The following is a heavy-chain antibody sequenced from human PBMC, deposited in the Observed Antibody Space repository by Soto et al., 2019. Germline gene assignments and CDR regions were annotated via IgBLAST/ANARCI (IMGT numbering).Heavy chain of an antibody. V-gene: IGHV1-69*02. CDR3: SRGYYGGNEVDY. J-gene: IGHJ4*02. CDR2: IIPILGIA. Sequence: QVQLVQSGAEVKKPGSSVKVSCKASGGTFSSYTISWVRQAPGQGLEWMGRIIPILGIANYAQKFQGRVTITADKSTSTAYMELSSLRSEDTAVYYCSRGYYGGNEVDYWGQGPLVTVSS. D-gene: IGHD4-17*01. CDR1: GGTFSSYT.